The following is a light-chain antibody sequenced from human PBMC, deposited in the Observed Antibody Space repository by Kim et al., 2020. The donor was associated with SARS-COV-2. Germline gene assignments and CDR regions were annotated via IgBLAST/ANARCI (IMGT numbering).Light chain of an antibody. CDR2: LNSDGSH. V-gene: IGLV4-69*01. CDR1: SGHSSYA. Sequence: GASVKLTCTRSSGHSSYAIAWHQQQQEKGARYLMKLNSDGSHSKGEGIPDRVSGSSSGAERYLTISRLQYEDEADYYCQTGGTGMVFGGGTQLTVL. J-gene: IGLJ3*02. CDR3: QTGGTGMV.